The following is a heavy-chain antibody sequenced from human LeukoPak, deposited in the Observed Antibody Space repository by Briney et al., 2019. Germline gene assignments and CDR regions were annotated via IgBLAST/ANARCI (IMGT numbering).Heavy chain of an antibody. CDR3: ARAPYYYDSSGHFDY. D-gene: IGHD3-22*01. J-gene: IGHJ4*02. V-gene: IGHV4-34*01. Sequence: SETLSLTCAVYGGSFSGYYWSWIRQPPGKGLEWIGEINHSGSTNYNPSLKSRVTISVDTSKNQFSLKLSSVTAADTAVYYCARAPYYYDSSGHFDYWGQGTLVTVSS. CDR1: GGSFSGYY. CDR2: INHSGST.